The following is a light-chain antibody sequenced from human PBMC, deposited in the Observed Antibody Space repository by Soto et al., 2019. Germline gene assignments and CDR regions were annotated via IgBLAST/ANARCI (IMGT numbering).Light chain of an antibody. Sequence: ETVLTQSPGTLPLSPGERVTLSCRTSRSAPSSNLAWYQQKPGQAPRLLIYGAPSRATCIPDRFSGSGSGTDFTLTVSRLEPEDFAVYFCQHYGTVGPGTKVDLK. J-gene: IGKJ3*01. V-gene: IGKV3-20*01. CDR1: RSAPSSN. CDR3: QHYGT. CDR2: GAP.